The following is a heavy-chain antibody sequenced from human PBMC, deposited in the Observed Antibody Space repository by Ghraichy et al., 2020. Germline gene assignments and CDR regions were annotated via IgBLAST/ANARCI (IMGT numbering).Heavy chain of an antibody. CDR3: ARDPSDYWGATSLDY. D-gene: IGHD1-26*01. Sequence: ASVKVSCKASGYTFTSYGISWVRQAPGQGLEWMGWISAYNGNTNYAQKLQGRVTMTTDTSTSTAYMELRSLRSDDTAMYYCARDPSDYWGATSLDYWGQGTLVTVSS. CDR2: ISAYNGNT. V-gene: IGHV1-18*01. J-gene: IGHJ4*02. CDR1: GYTFTSYG.